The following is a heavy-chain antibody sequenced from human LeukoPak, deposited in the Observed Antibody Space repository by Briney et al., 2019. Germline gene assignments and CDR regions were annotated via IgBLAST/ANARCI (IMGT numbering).Heavy chain of an antibody. Sequence: PGGSLRLSCAVSGFTFSSYGMHWVRQAPGKGLEWVAFIRYDGSNKYYADSVKGRFTISRDNSKNTLYLQMNSLRAEDTAVYYCARDREGSTLPTPGYWGQGTLVTVSS. CDR3: ARDREGSTLPTPGY. CDR1: GFTFSSYG. J-gene: IGHJ4*02. D-gene: IGHD6-13*01. CDR2: IRYDGSNK. V-gene: IGHV3-30*02.